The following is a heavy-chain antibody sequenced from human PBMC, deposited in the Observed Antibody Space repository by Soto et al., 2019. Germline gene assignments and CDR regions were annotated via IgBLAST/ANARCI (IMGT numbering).Heavy chain of an antibody. J-gene: IGHJ4*02. CDR1: GFTFSSYS. CDR2: ISGSGDST. D-gene: IGHD6-13*01. V-gene: IGHV3-23*01. CDR3: ARRGPGTYFDY. Sequence: GGSLRLSCAASGFTFSSYSMNWVRQAPGKGLEWVSVISGSGDSTYYADSVKGRFTISRDNSKNTLYLQMNSLRAEDTAVYYCARRGPGTYFDYWGQGTLVTVSS.